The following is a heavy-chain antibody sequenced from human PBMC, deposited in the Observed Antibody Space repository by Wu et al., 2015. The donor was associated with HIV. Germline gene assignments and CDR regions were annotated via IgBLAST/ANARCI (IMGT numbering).Heavy chain of an antibody. D-gene: IGHD3-3*01. CDR3: ARGDYANYDFWCAYPSY. Sequence: QVQLVQSGAEVKKPGASVKVSCQASGYTFTDYYIHWVRQAPGQGLEWMGWINPNSGGTNYAQKFQGRVTLTRDTSIGTAYMELSRLTSDDTAVYYCARGDYANYDFWCAYPSYWGQGTLVTVSS. CDR2: INPNSGGT. V-gene: IGHV1-2*02. J-gene: IGHJ4*02. CDR1: GYTFTDYY.